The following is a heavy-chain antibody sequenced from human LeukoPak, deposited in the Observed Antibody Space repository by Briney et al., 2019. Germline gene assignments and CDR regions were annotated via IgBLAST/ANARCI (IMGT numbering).Heavy chain of an antibody. V-gene: IGHV3-7*01. CDR1: GFTFSSYW. J-gene: IGHJ4*02. CDR2: IKQDGSEK. Sequence: GGSLRLSCVASGFTFSSYWMSWVRQAPGKGLEWVANIKQDGSEKYYVDSVKGRFTISRDNAKNSLYLQMNSLRAEDTAVYYCASNTMVRGVPIDYWGQGTLVTVSS. CDR3: ASNTMVRGVPIDY. D-gene: IGHD3-10*01.